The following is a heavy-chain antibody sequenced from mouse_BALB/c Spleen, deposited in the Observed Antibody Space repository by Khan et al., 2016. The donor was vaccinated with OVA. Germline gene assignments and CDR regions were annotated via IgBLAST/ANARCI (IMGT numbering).Heavy chain of an antibody. D-gene: IGHD1-3*01. CDR2: IWAGGST. Sequence: QVQLKESGPGLVAPSQSLSITCTVSGFSLTSYGVHWVRQPPGKGLEWLGVIWAGGSTNYNSALMSRLSISKDSYKSQVSLKMNSQQTDDAAIYYCARREDIWGQGTTLTVSS. J-gene: IGHJ2*01. V-gene: IGHV2-9*02. CDR1: GFSLTSYG. CDR3: ARREDI.